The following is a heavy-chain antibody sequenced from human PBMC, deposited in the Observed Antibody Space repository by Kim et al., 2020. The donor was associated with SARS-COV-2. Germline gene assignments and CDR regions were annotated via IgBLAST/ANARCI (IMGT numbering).Heavy chain of an antibody. J-gene: IGHJ3*02. CDR1: GFTFTNYG. CDR2: ISYDGSNK. D-gene: IGHD3-10*01. V-gene: IGHV3-30*18. Sequence: GGSLRLSCAASGFTFTNYGMHWVRQAPGKGLEWVAVISYDGSNKYYADSVKGRFTISRDNSKNTLSLQMNSLRAEDTAVYYCAKWSSAFDIWGQGTMVTV. CDR3: AKWSSAFDI.